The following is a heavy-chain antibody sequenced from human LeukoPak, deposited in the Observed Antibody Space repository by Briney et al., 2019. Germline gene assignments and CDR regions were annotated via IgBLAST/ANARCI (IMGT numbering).Heavy chain of an antibody. D-gene: IGHD2-21*02. CDR2: IWYDGSNK. V-gene: IGHV3-33*01. CDR3: ARVGAYCGGDCYPDY. CDR1: GFTFSSYG. Sequence: GGSLRLSCAASGFTFSSYGMHWVRQAPGKGLEWVAVIWYDGSNKYYADSVKGRFTISRDNSKNTLYLQMNSLRAEDTAVYYCARVGAYCGGDCYPDYWGQGTLVTVSS. J-gene: IGHJ4*02.